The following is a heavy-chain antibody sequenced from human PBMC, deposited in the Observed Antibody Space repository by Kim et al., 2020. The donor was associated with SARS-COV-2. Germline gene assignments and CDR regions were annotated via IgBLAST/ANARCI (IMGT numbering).Heavy chain of an antibody. Sequence: ASVKVSCKASGYTFTSYDFNWVRQATGQGLEWMGWMNPNSGNTGYAQKFQGRVTMTRNTSITTAYMELSSLTSDDTAVYYCTRSMGRGSDYYAYWGLGTLVTVSS. CDR2: MNPNSGNT. CDR3: TRSMGRGSDYYAY. V-gene: IGHV1-8*01. J-gene: IGHJ4*02. CDR1: GYTFTSYD. D-gene: IGHD3-22*01.